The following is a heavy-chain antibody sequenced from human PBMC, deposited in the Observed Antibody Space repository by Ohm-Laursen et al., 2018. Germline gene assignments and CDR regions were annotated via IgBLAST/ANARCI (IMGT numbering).Heavy chain of an antibody. CDR1: GFTFSSYA. J-gene: IGHJ5*02. CDR3: ARLLYGNWFDP. Sequence: GSLRLSCTASGFTFSSYAMSWVRQAPGKGLEWVSAISGSGGSTYYADSVKGRFTISRDNSENTLYLQMNSLRVEDTAVYYCARLLYGNWFDPWGQGTLVTVSS. CDR2: ISGSGGST. D-gene: IGHD2/OR15-2a*01. V-gene: IGHV3-23*01.